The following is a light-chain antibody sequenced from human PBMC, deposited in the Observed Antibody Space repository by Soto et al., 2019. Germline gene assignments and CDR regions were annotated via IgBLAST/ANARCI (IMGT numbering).Light chain of an antibody. Sequence: DIQMTQSPSTLSPSVGDRVTITCRASQSVSTLLAWYQQKPGKAPQRLIYDASSLESGVPSRFSGSGSGTEFTLTLSSLQPDDFATYYCQQYHTLYTFGQGTKLEIK. V-gene: IGKV1-5*01. CDR3: QQYHTLYT. CDR2: DAS. J-gene: IGKJ2*01. CDR1: QSVSTL.